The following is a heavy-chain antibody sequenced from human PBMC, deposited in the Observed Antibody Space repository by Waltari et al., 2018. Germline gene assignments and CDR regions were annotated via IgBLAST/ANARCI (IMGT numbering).Heavy chain of an antibody. CDR1: GGSISSSSYF. J-gene: IGHJ6*02. D-gene: IGHD5-18*01. Sequence: QLQLQESGRGLVKPSETLSLTCSVSGGSISSSSYFWGWTRQPPGKGLEWFGSIYYTGTTNYTPSCESRRTISIDTSKNQFSLKLTSGTAADTAVYYCTKRTALDGMDVWGQGATVTVSS. CDR2: IYYTGTT. CDR3: TKRTALDGMDV. V-gene: IGHV4-39*01.